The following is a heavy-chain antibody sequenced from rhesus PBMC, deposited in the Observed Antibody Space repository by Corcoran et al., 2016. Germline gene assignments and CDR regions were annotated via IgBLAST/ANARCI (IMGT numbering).Heavy chain of an antibody. J-gene: IGHJ4*01. D-gene: IGHD5-42*01. V-gene: IGHV3-183*01. CDR2: IRSASSYI. CDR3: TRARGIN. Sequence: EVQLVESGGGLVQPGGSLRLSCAASGFTFGDYGMHWVRQAPGKGREWVSSIRSASSYIYYADSGKGRFTISRDNAKNSLSLQMSSLRAEDTAVYYCTRARGINWGQGVLVTVSS. CDR1: GFTFGDYG.